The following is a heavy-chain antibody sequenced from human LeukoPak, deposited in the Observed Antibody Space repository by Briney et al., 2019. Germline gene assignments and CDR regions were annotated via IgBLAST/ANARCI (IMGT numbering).Heavy chain of an antibody. D-gene: IGHD1-26*01. V-gene: IGHV4-34*01. J-gene: IGHJ4*02. Sequence: PSETLSLTCAVYGGSFSGYYWSWIRQPPGKGLEWIGEINHSGSTNYNPSPKSRVTISVDTSKNQFSLKLSSVTAADTAVYYCARRYSGSYFVSYWGQGTLVTVSS. CDR2: INHSGST. CDR3: ARRYSGSYFVSY. CDR1: GGSFSGYY.